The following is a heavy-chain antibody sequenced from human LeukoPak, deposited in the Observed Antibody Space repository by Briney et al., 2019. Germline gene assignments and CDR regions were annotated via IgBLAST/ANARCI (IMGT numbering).Heavy chain of an antibody. J-gene: IGHJ4*02. CDR2: ISSNGGST. Sequence: GGSLRLSCAASGFTFSSYAMHWVRQAPGKGLEYVSAISSNGGSTYYANSVKGRFTISRDNSKNTLYLQMGSLRAEDMAVYYCARSVVVTANLDYWGQGILVTVSS. CDR3: ARSVVVTANLDY. D-gene: IGHD2-21*02. CDR1: GFTFSSYA. V-gene: IGHV3-64*01.